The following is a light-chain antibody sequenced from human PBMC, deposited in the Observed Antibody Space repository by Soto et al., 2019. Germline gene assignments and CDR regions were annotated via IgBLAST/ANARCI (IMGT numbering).Light chain of an antibody. V-gene: IGLV2-8*01. CDR3: SSYGGSNTVV. CDR2: EVS. CDR1: SSDVGGYNY. Sequence: QSALTQSPSGSGSPGQSVTISCTGSSSDVGGYNYVSWYQQHPGKAPKLMIYEVSKRPSGVPDRLSGSKSGNTASLTVSGLQAEDEADYYCSSYGGSNTVVFGGGTKLTVL. J-gene: IGLJ2*01.